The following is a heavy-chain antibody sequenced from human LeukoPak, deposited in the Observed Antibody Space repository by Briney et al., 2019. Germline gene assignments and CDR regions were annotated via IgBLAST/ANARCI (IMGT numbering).Heavy chain of an antibody. CDR1: GFTLSTYA. CDR3: AKYGGGNLRWSNP. Sequence: PRGCLRLAFAASGFTLSTYAMSWVRQAPGRGGEWGSSISGSGGDTYYADSVKGRFTISRDNSKSTLYLQMNSLRAEDTAVYYCAKYGGGNLRWSNPWGQGTLVTVSA. CDR2: ISGSGGDT. D-gene: IGHD4-23*01. J-gene: IGHJ5*02. V-gene: IGHV3-23*01.